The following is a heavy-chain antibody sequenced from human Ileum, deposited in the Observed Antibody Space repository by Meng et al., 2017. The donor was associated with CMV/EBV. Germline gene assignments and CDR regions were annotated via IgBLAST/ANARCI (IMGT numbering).Heavy chain of an antibody. V-gene: IGHV1-46*02. D-gene: IGHD3-10*01. J-gene: IGHJ5*02. CDR1: GYTFNSHD. Sequence: ASGYTFNSHDMHWVRQAPGQGLEWMGIINPSGGSTNYAQKFQGRVTMTRDTFTSTVYMEMSSLRSEDTAVYYCAREVNLAPGGWFDPWGQGTLVTVSS. CDR3: AREVNLAPGGWFDP. CDR2: INPSGGST.